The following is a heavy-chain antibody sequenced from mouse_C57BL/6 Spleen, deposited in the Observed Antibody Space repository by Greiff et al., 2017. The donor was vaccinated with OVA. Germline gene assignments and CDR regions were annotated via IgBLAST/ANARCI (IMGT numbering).Heavy chain of an antibody. V-gene: IGHV1-69*01. J-gene: IGHJ2*01. D-gene: IGHD2-1*01. Sequence: VQLQQPGAELVMPGASVKLSCKASGYTFTSYWMHWVKQRPGQGLEWIGEIDPSDSYTNYNEKFKGKATLTVDKSSSTAYMQLSSLTSEDSAVYYGESSDGNGGYYFDYWGQGTTLTVSS. CDR2: IDPSDSYT. CDR3: ESSDGNGGYYFDY. CDR1: GYTFTSYW.